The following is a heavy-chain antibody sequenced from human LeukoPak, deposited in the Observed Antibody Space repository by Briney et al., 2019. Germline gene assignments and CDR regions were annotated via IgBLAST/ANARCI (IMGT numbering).Heavy chain of an antibody. D-gene: IGHD2-15*01. CDR3: ATDSPGYCSGGSCSGIPN. V-gene: IGHV1-2*02. CDR1: GYTFTGYY. J-gene: IGHJ4*02. Sequence: GASVKVSCKASGYTFTGYYMHWVRQAPGQGLEWMGWINPNSGGTNYAQKFQGRVTMTRDTSIGTAYMELSRLRSEDTAVYYCATDSPGYCSGGSCSGIPNWGQGTLVTVSS. CDR2: INPNSGGT.